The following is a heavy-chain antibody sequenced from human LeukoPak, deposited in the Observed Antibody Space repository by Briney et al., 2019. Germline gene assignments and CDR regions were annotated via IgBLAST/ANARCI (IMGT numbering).Heavy chain of an antibody. D-gene: IGHD3-22*01. V-gene: IGHV3-20*04. J-gene: IGHJ4*02. CDR2: INWNGGST. CDR1: GFSFDEYG. CDR3: AKDRNYDTSGFDY. Sequence: GGSLRLSCAASGFSFDEYGMSWVRQVPGKGLEWVSGINWNGGSTGYADSVKGRFTISRDNAKKSLYLQMNSLRAEDTAVYYCAKDRNYDTSGFDYWGQGTLVTVSS.